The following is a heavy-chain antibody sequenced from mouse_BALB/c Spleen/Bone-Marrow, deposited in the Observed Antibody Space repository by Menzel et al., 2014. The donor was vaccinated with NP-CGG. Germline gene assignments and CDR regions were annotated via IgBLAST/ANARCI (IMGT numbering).Heavy chain of an antibody. CDR1: GYTFXSFV. D-gene: IGHD2-4*01. CDR2: INPYNDGT. Sequence: EVQLQQSGPELVKPGASVKVSCKASGYTFXSFVMHWVKQKPGQGLEWIGYINPYNDGTKYNEKFKGKATLTSDKSSNTAYMELSSLTSEDSAVYYCARTMIYYYAMDYWGQGTSVTVSS. J-gene: IGHJ4*01. CDR3: ARTMIYYYAMDY. V-gene: IGHV1-14*01.